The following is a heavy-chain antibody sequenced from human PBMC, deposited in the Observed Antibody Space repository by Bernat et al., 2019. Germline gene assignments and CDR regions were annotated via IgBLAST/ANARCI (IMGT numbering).Heavy chain of an antibody. CDR3: AREGYCSGGSCTRYFQH. CDR1: GFTVSSNY. Sequence: EVQLVESGGGLVQPGGSLRLSCAASGFTVSSNYMSWVRQAPGKGLEWVSVIYSGGSTYYADSAKGRFTISRDNSKNTLYLQMNSLRAEDTAVYYCAREGYCSGGSCTRYFQHWGQGTLVTVSS. D-gene: IGHD2-15*01. J-gene: IGHJ1*01. V-gene: IGHV3-66*01. CDR2: IYSGGST.